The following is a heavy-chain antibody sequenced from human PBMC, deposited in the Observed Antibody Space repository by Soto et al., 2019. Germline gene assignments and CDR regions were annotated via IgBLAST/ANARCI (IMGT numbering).Heavy chain of an antibody. D-gene: IGHD3-10*01. CDR3: ATGFRAGSGTYYNVDY. Sequence: PGGSLRLSCAAPGFTFSDYAMSWVRQAPGKGLEWVSGISSGTGSAYYADSVKGRFTISRDNPKNTLFLQMNSLRADDTAIYYCATGFRAGSGTYYNVDYWGQGALVTVSS. J-gene: IGHJ4*02. CDR1: GFTFSDYA. CDR2: ISSGTGSA. V-gene: IGHV3-23*01.